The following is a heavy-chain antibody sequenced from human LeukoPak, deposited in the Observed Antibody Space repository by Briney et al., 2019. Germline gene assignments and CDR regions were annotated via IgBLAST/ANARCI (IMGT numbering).Heavy chain of an antibody. CDR1: GGSISSYY. CDR3: ARGCYGGYTFDY. J-gene: IGHJ4*02. Sequence: KSSETLSLTCTVSGGSISSYYWSWIRQPPGKGLEWVGYIYYSGSTKYNPSLKSRVTISVDTSKNQFSLKLSSVTAADTAVYYCARGCYGGYTFDYWGQGTLVTVSS. V-gene: IGHV4-59*01. D-gene: IGHD5-12*01. CDR2: IYYSGST.